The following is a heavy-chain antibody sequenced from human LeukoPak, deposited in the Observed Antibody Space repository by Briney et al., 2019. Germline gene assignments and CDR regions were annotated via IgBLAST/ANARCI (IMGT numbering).Heavy chain of an antibody. D-gene: IGHD4-17*01. V-gene: IGHV3-30*02. J-gene: IGHJ6*03. CDR2: IRYDGSNK. CDR3: AKGGDYIDYYYMDV. Sequence: GGSLRLSCAASGFTFRSYGMHWVRQAPGKWLEWVAFIRYDGSNKYYADSVKGRFTISRDNSKNALYLQMNSLRAEDTAVYYCAKGGDYIDYYYMDVWGKGTTVTVSS. CDR1: GFTFRSYG.